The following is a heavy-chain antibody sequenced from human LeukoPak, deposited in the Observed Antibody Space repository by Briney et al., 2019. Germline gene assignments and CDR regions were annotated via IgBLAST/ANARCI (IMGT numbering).Heavy chain of an antibody. V-gene: IGHV3-23*01. CDR1: GFTFSSYG. CDR2: ISGSGGST. D-gene: IGHD4-17*01. J-gene: IGHJ4*02. CDR3: AKGLRYGDYVGYFDY. Sequence: GGSLRLSCAASGFTFSSYGMSWVRRAPGKGLEWVSAISGSGGSTYYADSVKGRFTISRDNSKNTLYLQMNSLRAEDTAVYYCAKGLRYGDYVGYFDYWGQGTLVTVSS.